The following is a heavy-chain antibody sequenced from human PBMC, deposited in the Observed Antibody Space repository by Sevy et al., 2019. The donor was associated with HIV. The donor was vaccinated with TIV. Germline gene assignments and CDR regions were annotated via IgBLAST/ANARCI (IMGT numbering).Heavy chain of an antibody. D-gene: IGHD3-22*01. Sequence: ASMKVSCKASGGTFSSYAISWVRQAPGQGLEWMGGIIPIFGTANYAQKFRAGFTITADESTSTAYMELSSLRSEDTAVYYCAMYYYDSSGYSKWFDPWGQGTLVTVSS. J-gene: IGHJ5*02. CDR3: AMYYYDSSGYSKWFDP. CDR2: IIPIFGTA. V-gene: IGHV1-69*13. CDR1: GGTFSSYA.